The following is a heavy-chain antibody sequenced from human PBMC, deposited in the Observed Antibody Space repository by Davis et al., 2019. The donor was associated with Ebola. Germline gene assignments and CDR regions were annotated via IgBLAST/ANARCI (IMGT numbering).Heavy chain of an antibody. Sequence: PGGSLRLSCAASGFTFSSYWMSWVRQAPGKGLEWVANIKQDGSEKYYVDSVKGRFTISRDNAKNSLYLQMNSLRAEDTAVYYCAREGYYYDSSDGPLYFDYWGQGTLVTVSS. CDR2: IKQDGSEK. V-gene: IGHV3-7*01. CDR1: GFTFSSYW. J-gene: IGHJ4*02. D-gene: IGHD3-22*01. CDR3: AREGYYYDSSDGPLYFDY.